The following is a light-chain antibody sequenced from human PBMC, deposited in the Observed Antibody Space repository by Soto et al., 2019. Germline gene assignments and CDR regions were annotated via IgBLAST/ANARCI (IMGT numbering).Light chain of an antibody. CDR1: NTDFGGYNY. V-gene: IGLV2-14*03. J-gene: IGLJ1*01. CDR3: SSYRTYRTLEV. Sequence: QSVLTKPDSVSGSPGESITNPCPGTNTDFGGYNYVSWYQQHPGKAPKLVIYDVSSRPSGVSSRFSGSKSGYTASLTISGLQAEEDANYYCSSYRTYRTLEVFGTGTKATVL. CDR2: DVS.